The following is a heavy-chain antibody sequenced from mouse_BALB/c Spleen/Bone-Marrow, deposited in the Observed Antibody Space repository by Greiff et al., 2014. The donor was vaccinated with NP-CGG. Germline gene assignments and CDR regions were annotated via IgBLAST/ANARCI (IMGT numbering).Heavy chain of an antibody. CDR1: GYTFSSYW. V-gene: IGHV1-9*01. CDR2: ILPGSGNT. J-gene: IGHJ2*01. D-gene: IGHD1-2*01. Sequence: QVQLKESGAELMKPGASVKISCKATGYTFSSYWIEWVKQRPGHGLEWIGEILPGSGNTNYNENFKGKATFTADTSSNTAYMQLSSLTSEDSAVYYCARRLLYYFDCWGQGTTLTVSS. CDR3: ARRLLYYFDC.